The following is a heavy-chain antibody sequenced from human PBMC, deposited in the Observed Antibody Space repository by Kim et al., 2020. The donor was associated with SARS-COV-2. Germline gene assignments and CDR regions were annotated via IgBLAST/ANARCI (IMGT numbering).Heavy chain of an antibody. J-gene: IGHJ4*02. Sequence: GGSLRLSCAASGFTFSSYSMNWVRQAPGKGLEWISSISSSGSYIYYADSMKGRFTISRDNASASLYLQMNSLRAEDTAVYYCARVLTSGWSDFDYWGQGTLVTVSS. D-gene: IGHD6-19*01. V-gene: IGHV3-21*01. CDR1: GFTFSSYS. CDR2: ISSSGSYI. CDR3: ARVLTSGWSDFDY.